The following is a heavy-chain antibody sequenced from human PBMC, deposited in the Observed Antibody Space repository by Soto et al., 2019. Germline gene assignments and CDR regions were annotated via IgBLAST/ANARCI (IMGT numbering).Heavy chain of an antibody. CDR3: VKDSRLWPKGEDAFDI. V-gene: IGHV3-23*01. Sequence: PGGSLRLSCVVSGLTFYNYAMSWVRQAPGKGLEWVSSISGSGTYTYYAEFVSGRFTLSRDNSKNTLYLQMNSLRADDTAIYYCVKDSRLWPKGEDAFDIWGQGTVVTVSS. CDR1: GLTFYNYA. J-gene: IGHJ3*02. CDR2: ISGSGTYT. D-gene: IGHD3-10*01.